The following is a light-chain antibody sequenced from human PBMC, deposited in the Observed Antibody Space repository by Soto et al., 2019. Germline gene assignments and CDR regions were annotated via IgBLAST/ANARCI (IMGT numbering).Light chain of an antibody. CDR2: GAS. CDR1: QSINIY. J-gene: IGKJ2*01. CDR3: QQSYRSPYT. V-gene: IGKV1-39*01. Sequence: IQMTQSPSSLSASVGDSVTVTCRASQSINIYLNWYQQKPGKAPTLLIYGASSLQSGVPSRFTGGGSRTDFTLTISSLQPEDFSTCYWQQSYRSPYTFGQGTKLEIK.